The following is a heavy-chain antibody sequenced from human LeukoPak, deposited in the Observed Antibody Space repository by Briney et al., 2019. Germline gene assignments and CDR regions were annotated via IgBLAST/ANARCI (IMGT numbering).Heavy chain of an antibody. J-gene: IGHJ6*02. CDR3: ACQPGIAARWSYYYGMDV. Sequence: PSETLSLTCTVSGGSLSSSSYYWGWIRQPPGKGLEWIGSIYYSGSTYYNPSLKSRVTISVDTSKNQFSLKLSSVTAADTAVYYCACQPGIAARWSYYYGMDVWGQGTTVTVSS. V-gene: IGHV4-39*01. D-gene: IGHD6-6*01. CDR1: GGSLSSSSYY. CDR2: IYYSGST.